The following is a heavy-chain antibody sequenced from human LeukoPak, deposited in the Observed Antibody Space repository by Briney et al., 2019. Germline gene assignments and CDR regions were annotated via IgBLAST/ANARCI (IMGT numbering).Heavy chain of an antibody. CDR2: IIPIFGIA. V-gene: IGHV1-69*04. CDR1: GGTFSSYA. CDR3: ARGTTSEIFGVVLSYYYYGMEV. D-gene: IGHD3-3*01. J-gene: IGHJ6*02. Sequence: SVKVSCKASGGTFSSYAISWVRQAPGQGLEWMGRIIPIFGIANYAQKFQGRVTITADKSTSTAYMELSSLRSEDTAVYYCARGTTSEIFGVVLSYYYYGMEVWGQGTTVTVSS.